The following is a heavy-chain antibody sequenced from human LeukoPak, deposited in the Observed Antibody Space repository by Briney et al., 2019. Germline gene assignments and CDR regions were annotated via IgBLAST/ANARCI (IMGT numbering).Heavy chain of an antibody. V-gene: IGHV4-59*01. J-gene: IGHJ4*02. CDR3: ARSIAATIYFDL. D-gene: IGHD5-12*01. Sequence: PSETLSLTCTVSSGSISGFYWSWIRQPPGKGLEWIGNIYYTGSTNYNPSLKSRVTISVDTPKEQFSLKLSSVTAADTAVYYCARSIAATIYFDLWGQGTLVTVSS. CDR2: IYYTGST. CDR1: SGSISGFY.